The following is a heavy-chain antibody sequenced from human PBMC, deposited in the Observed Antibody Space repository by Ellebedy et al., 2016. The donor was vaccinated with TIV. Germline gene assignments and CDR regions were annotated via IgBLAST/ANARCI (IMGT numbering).Heavy chain of an antibody. J-gene: IGHJ6*02. CDR1: GFTISNYW. CDR3: ARDRIRHFDPYYYYGMDV. CDR2: VSDDRRRT. V-gene: IGHV3-74*01. D-gene: IGHD3-9*01. Sequence: PGGSLRLSCAASGFTISNYWMHWVRQAPGKGLEWVARVSDDRRRTVYADSVKGRFTISGDSAKTTVYLQMRSLRDEDTAVYYCARDRIRHFDPYYYYGMDVWGQGTTVTVSS.